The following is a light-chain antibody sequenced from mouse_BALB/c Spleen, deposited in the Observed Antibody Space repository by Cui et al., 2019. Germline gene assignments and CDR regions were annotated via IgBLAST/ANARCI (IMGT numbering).Light chain of an antibody. J-gene: IGKJ1*01. Sequence: DVVMTQTPLSLPVSLGDQASISCRSSHSLVHNNGNTYLHLYLQKPGQSQKLLIYKVSNRFSGVPDRFSGSGSGTDFTLKISRVEAEDLGVYFCSQSKHVTWTFGGGTKLEIK. CDR1: HSLVHNNGNTY. CDR3: SQSKHVTWT. V-gene: IGKV1-110*01. CDR2: KVS.